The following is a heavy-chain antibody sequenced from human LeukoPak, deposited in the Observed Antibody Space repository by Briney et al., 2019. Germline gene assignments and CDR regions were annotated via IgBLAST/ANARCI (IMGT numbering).Heavy chain of an antibody. D-gene: IGHD3-22*01. V-gene: IGHV3-48*01. Sequence: GGSLRLSCAASGFTFSTYSMNWVRQAPGKGLEWVSYISSSSSGIYCTDSVKGRFTISRDNAKNALYLQMNSLRAEDTAVYYCARGYFDSSSSPTGDYWGQGTLVTVSS. CDR1: GFTFSTYS. CDR3: ARGYFDSSSSPTGDY. CDR2: ISSSSSGI. J-gene: IGHJ4*02.